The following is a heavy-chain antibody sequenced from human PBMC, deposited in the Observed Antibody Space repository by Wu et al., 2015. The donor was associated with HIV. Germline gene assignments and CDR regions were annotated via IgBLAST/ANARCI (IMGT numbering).Heavy chain of an antibody. CDR1: GGSISSGDYY. V-gene: IGHV4-30-4*08. J-gene: IGHJ6*03. CDR2: IYYSGST. D-gene: IGHD2-2*01. CDR3: ARDGRFYCSSTSCPKRGYYYYMDV. Sequence: QVQLQESGPGLVKPSQTLSLTCTVSGGSISSGDYYWSWIRQPPGKGLEWIGYIYYSGSTYYNPSLKSRVTISVDTSKNQFSLKLSSVTAADTAVYYCARDGRFYCSSTSCPKRGYYYYMDVWGKGTTVTVSS.